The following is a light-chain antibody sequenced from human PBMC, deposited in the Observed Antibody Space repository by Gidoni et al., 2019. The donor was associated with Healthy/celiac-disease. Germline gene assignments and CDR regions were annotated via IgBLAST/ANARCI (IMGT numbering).Light chain of an antibody. V-gene: IGKV3-20*01. CDR3: QQYGSSPRLT. CDR2: GAS. J-gene: IGKJ4*01. Sequence: DIVLTQSPATLSLSPGERATLSCRASQSVSSSYLSWYQQKPGQAPRLLLYGASSRATGLPDRFSGSGSGTDFTLTISRLEPEDFAVSYCQQYGSSPRLTFGGGTKVEIK. CDR1: QSVSSSY.